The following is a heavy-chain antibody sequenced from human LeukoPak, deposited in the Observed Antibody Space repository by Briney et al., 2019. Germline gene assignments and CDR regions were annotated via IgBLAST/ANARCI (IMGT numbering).Heavy chain of an antibody. J-gene: IGHJ4*02. V-gene: IGHV1-2*06. Sequence: GASVKVSCKASGYTLTGYYMHWVRQAPGQGLEWMGRINPNSGGTNYAQKLQGRVTMTTDTSTSTAYMELRSLRSDDTAVYYCARDHIAAAGKDYWGQGTLVTVSS. CDR1: GYTLTGYY. CDR3: ARDHIAAAGKDY. CDR2: INPNSGGT. D-gene: IGHD6-13*01.